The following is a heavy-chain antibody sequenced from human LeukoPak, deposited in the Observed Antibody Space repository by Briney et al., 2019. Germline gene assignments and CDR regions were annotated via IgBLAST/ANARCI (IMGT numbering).Heavy chain of an antibody. CDR2: ISGSGSFI. D-gene: IGHD2-2*01. CDR3: ARDLRAPAEDYSYYYMDV. J-gene: IGHJ6*03. CDR1: GFTVSSNY. V-gene: IGHV3-21*01. Sequence: PGGSLRLSCAASGFTVSSNYMSWVRQAPGKGLEWVSSISGSGSFIYYADSLKGRITISRDNAKNSLYLQMNSLRAEDTAVYYCARDLRAPAEDYSYYYMDVWGKGTTVTVSS.